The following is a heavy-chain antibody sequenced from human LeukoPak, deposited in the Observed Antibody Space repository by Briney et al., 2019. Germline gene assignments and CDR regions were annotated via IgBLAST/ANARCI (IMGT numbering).Heavy chain of an antibody. CDR2: IRSKAYGGTT. CDR1: GFTFGDYG. J-gene: IGHJ4*02. V-gene: IGHV3-49*04. D-gene: IGHD3-10*01. CDR3: TGSFGELTFFDY. Sequence: GGSLRLSCTTSGFTFGDYGMSWVRHAPGKRLEWVGFIRSKAYGGTTENAASVKGRFTISRDDSKSIAYLQMNSLKTEDTAVYYCTGSFGELTFFDYWGLGTLVTVSS.